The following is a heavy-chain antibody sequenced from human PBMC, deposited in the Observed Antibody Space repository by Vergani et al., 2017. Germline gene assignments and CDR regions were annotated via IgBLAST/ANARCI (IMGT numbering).Heavy chain of an antibody. CDR1: GYTFSNYY. Sequence: QVQAVQSGAEVKKFGASVKVSCKTSGYTFSNYYMHWVRQAPGQGLEWMGIINPSGGHTNYAQKFQGRVTMTRDTSTSTVYIELSSLRSEDTAIYYCAREHYGLLTGYRYWGQGTLVTVSA. CDR2: INPSGGHT. CDR3: AREHYGLLTGYRY. V-gene: IGHV1-46*03. D-gene: IGHD3-9*01. J-gene: IGHJ4*02.